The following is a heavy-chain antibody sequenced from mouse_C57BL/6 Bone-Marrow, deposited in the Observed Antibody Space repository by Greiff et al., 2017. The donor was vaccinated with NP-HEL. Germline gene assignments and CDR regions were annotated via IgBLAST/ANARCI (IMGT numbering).Heavy chain of an antibody. CDR3: ARDRITSYWYFDV. D-gene: IGHD1-1*01. CDR1: GYSITSGYD. V-gene: IGHV3-1*01. Sequence: EVQRVESGPGMVKPSQSLSLTCTVTGYSITSGYDWHWIRHFPGNKLEWMGYISYSGSTNYNPSLKSRISITHDTSKNHFFLKLNSVTTEDTATYYCARDRITSYWYFDVWGTGTTVTVSS. CDR2: ISYSGST. J-gene: IGHJ1*03.